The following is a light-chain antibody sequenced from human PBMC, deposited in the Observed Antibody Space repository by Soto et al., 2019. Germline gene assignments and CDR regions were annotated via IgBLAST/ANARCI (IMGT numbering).Light chain of an antibody. J-gene: IGKJ1*01. CDR2: KAS. CDR3: EQYNSYWT. V-gene: IGKV1-5*03. Sequence: DIQMTQSPSTLSASVGDRVTITCRASQSISSWLAWYQQKPWKAPKLMIYKASSLESGVPSRFSGSVSGTEFTLTISSLQPDDFATYYCEQYNSYWTFGQGTKVDIK. CDR1: QSISSW.